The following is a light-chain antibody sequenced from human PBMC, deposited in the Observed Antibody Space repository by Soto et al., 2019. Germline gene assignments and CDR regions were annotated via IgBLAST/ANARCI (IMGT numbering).Light chain of an antibody. CDR3: QQYGSSPMYS. J-gene: IGKJ2*01. CDR1: QSVSSNY. Sequence: EIVLTQSPGTLSLSPGERATFSCRASQSVSSNYLAWYQQKPGQSPRLLIHGASSRATGIPDRFSGSGSGAHFTLTISRLEPEDSAVYYCQQYGSSPMYSFGQGTKLEIK. V-gene: IGKV3-20*01. CDR2: GAS.